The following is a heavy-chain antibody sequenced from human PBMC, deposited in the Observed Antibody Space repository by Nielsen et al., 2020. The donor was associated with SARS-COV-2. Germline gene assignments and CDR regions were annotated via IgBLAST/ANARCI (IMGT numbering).Heavy chain of an antibody. J-gene: IGHJ4*01. D-gene: IGHD4-23*01. CDR3: AKVWRSGNSYFDY. V-gene: IGHV3-23*01. Sequence: GGSLRLSCAASGFTFSSFALSWFRQAPGKGLEWVSGFTGVGDTTSYVDSVKGRFTISRDNSQNTLSLQMNSLRAKDTAVYYCAKVWRSGNSYFDYWGHGTQVTVSS. CDR2: FTGVGDTT. CDR1: GFTFSSFA.